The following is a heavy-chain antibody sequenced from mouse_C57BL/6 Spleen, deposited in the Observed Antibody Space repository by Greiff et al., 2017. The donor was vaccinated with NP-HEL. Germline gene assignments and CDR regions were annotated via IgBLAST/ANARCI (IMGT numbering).Heavy chain of an antibody. CDR3: VRHRDYGSSYFDY. V-gene: IGHV10-1*01. CDR2: IRSKSNNYAT. CDR1: GFSFNTYA. J-gene: IGHJ2*01. D-gene: IGHD1-1*01. Sequence: EVKLVESGGGLVQPKGSLKLSCAASGFSFNTYAMNWVRQAPGKGLEWVARIRSKSNNYATYYADSVKDRFTISRDDSESMLYLQMNNLKTEDTAMYYCVRHRDYGSSYFDYWGQGTTLTVSS.